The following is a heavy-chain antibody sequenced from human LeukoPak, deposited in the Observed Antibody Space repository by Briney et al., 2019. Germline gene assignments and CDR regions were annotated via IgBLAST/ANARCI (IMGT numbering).Heavy chain of an antibody. CDR1: GGSISSFY. J-gene: IGHJ4*02. CDR3: ARSLRGYRFATDY. Sequence: SETLSLTCTVSGGSISSFYWSWIRQPPGKGLEWIGCIHYTGGTNYNPSFTSRVTISVDTSKNQFSLKLSSVTAADTAVYYCARSLRGYRFATDYWGQGTLVTVSS. V-gene: IGHV4-59*08. CDR2: IHYTGGT. D-gene: IGHD5-18*01.